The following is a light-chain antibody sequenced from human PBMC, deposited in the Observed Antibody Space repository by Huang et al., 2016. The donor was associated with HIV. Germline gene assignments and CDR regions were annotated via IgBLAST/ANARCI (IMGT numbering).Light chain of an antibody. V-gene: IGKV3-15*01. CDR3: QQYNSRPWT. Sequence: EKVMTQSPATLSVSPGERATLSCRASQSVSSDLAWYQQIPGQSPRLLIYGASTRPTGIPARFSGSGSGTEFTLTISSLQSEDFAIYYCQQYNSRPWTFGQGTKVEMK. CDR2: GAS. CDR1: QSVSSD. J-gene: IGKJ1*01.